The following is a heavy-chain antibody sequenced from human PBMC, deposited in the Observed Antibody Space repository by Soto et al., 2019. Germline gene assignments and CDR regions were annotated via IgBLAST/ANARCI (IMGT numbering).Heavy chain of an antibody. CDR2: IFYSGST. J-gene: IGHJ4*02. V-gene: IGHV4-59*01. CDR3: ARHYLIGNNWNYFYS. Sequence: PSETLSLTCTVSGGSISSYYWGWIRQPPGKGLEWIGYIFYSGSTNYNPSLEGRVTISVDTSKNQFSLKVSSVTAADTAVYYCARHYLIGNNWNYFYSWGQGTVVTVSS. CDR1: GGSISSYY. D-gene: IGHD1-1*01.